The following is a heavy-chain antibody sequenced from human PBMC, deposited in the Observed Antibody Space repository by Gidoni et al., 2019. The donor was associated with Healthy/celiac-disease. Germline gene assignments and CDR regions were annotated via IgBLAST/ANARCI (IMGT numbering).Heavy chain of an antibody. J-gene: IGHJ6*03. CDR2: IYTSGST. D-gene: IGHD6-6*01. V-gene: IGHV4-4*07. CDR3: AAGIAARNLHYYYYYYMDV. Sequence: QVQLQESGPGLVKPSETLSLTCTVSGGSISSYYWSWIRQPAGKGLEWIGRIYTSGSTNYNPSLKSRVTMSVDTSKNQFSLKLSSVTAADTAVYYCAAGIAARNLHYYYYYYMDVWGKGTTVTVSS. CDR1: GGSISSYY.